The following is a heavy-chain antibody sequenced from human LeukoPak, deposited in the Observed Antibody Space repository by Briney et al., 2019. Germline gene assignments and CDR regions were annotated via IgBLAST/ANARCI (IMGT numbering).Heavy chain of an antibody. J-gene: IGHJ4*02. CDR2: ISGYDGNT. Sequence: ASVKVSCKASGYTFTTYGVSWVRQAPGQGLEWMGWISGYDGNTNYAQKLRGRVIMTTDTSTSTAYMDLRSLRSDDTALYYCARTVTTSSYYFDYWGQGTLVTVSS. V-gene: IGHV1-18*01. CDR3: ARTVTTSSYYFDY. CDR1: GYTFTTYG. D-gene: IGHD4-17*01.